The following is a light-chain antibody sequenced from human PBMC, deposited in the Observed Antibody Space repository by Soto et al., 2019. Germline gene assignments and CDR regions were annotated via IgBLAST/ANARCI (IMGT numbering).Light chain of an antibody. CDR2: DVS. Sequence: QSALTQPRSVSGSPGQSVTISCTGTSSDVGGHNLVSWYQQHPGKAPKLVIYDVSKWPSGVPDRFFGSKSGNTASLTISGLQAEDEADYYCCSYAGSSLLVFGGGTKLTVL. V-gene: IGLV2-11*01. CDR1: SSDVGGHNL. J-gene: IGLJ3*02. CDR3: CSYAGSSLLV.